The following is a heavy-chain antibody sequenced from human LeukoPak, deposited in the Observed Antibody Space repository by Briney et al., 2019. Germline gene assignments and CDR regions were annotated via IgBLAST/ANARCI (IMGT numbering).Heavy chain of an antibody. CDR2: ISYDGSNK. CDR3: ARGAVPEWLAATVDYYYYMDV. J-gene: IGHJ6*03. CDR1: GFTFSSYG. V-gene: IGHV3-30*03. D-gene: IGHD2-15*01. Sequence: GGSLRLSCAASGFTFSSYGMHWVRQAPGKGLEWVAVISYDGSNKYYADSVKGRFTISRDNSKNTLYLQMNSLRAEDTAVYYCARGAVPEWLAATVDYYYYMDVWGKGTTVTVSS.